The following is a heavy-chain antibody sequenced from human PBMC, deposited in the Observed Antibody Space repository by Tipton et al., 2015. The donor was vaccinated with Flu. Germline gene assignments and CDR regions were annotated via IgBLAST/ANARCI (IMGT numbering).Heavy chain of an antibody. CDR2: IYTSGST. D-gene: IGHD3-10*01. CDR3: ARERDVLLWFGELGYFDY. Sequence: TLSLTCTVSGGSISSGSYYWSWIRQPAGKGLEWIGRIYTSGSTNYNPSLKSRVIISVDTSKNQFSLKLSSVTAADTAVYYCARERDVLLWFGELGYFDYWGQGTLVTVSS. J-gene: IGHJ4*02. CDR1: GGSISSGSYY. V-gene: IGHV4-61*02.